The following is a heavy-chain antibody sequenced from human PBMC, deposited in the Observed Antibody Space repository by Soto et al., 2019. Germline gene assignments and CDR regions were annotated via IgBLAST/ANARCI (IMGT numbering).Heavy chain of an antibody. V-gene: IGHV3-30*18. CDR1: GFTFSSYG. D-gene: IGHD1-26*01. CDR3: AKDVVVGATTGLGDYYYYYGMDV. Sequence: QVQLVESGGGVVQPGRSLRLSCAASGFTFSSYGMHWVRQAPGKGLEWVAVISYDGSNKYYADSVKGRFTISRDNSKKTLYLQMTSLRAEDTAVYYCAKDVVVGATTGLGDYYYYYGMDVWGQGTTGTVSS. CDR2: ISYDGSNK. J-gene: IGHJ6*02.